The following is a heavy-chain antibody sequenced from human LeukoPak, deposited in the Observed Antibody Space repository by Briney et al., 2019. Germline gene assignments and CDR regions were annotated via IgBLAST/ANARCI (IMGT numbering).Heavy chain of an antibody. CDR2: INHSGST. Sequence: SETLSLACAVYGGSFSGYYWSWIRQPPGKGLEWIGEINHSGSTNYNPSLKSRVTISVDTSRNQFSLKLSSVTAADTAVYYCAAITSGYGSGSYYNSRKLNDYWGQGTLVTVSS. CDR1: GGSFSGYY. J-gene: IGHJ4*02. CDR3: AAITSGYGSGSYYNSRKLNDY. V-gene: IGHV4-34*01. D-gene: IGHD3-10*01.